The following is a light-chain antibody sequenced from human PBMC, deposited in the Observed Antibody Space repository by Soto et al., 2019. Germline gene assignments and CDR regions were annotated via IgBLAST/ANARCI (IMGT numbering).Light chain of an antibody. Sequence: EIVLTQSPATLSLSPGERATLSCRASQSVTTYLAWYQQKPGQAPRLLIYDASSRATGIPARFSGSGSGTDFTLTISRLEPEDFAFYYCRQRSNCPPLLSFGGGTKVEIK. J-gene: IGKJ4*01. V-gene: IGKV3-11*01. CDR2: DAS. CDR1: QSVTTY. CDR3: RQRSNCPPLLS.